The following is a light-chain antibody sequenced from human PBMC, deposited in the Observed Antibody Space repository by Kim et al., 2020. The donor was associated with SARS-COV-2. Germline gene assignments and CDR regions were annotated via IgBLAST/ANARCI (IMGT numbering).Light chain of an antibody. V-gene: IGKV1-8*01. Sequence: ASTGDRVTITCRASQGISSYLAWYQQKPGKAPKLLIYAPSTLQSGVPSRFSGSGSGTDFTLTISCLQSEDFATYYCQQYYSYPFTFGPGTKVDIK. CDR3: QQYYSYPFT. CDR1: QGISSY. CDR2: APS. J-gene: IGKJ3*01.